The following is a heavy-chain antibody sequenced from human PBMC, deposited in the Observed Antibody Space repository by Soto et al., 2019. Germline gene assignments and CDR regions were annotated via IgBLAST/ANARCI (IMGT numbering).Heavy chain of an antibody. CDR2: IYYSGTT. V-gene: IGHV4-28*03. Sequence: SETLSLTYAVSGYNIRDSNWWGWIRQPPGKGLEWIGYIYYSGTTYYNPSLKSRVTMSVDTSKNQFSLKLTSVTALDTAVYYCARDKITGLFAYWGQGTLVTVSS. CDR1: GYNIRDSNW. J-gene: IGHJ4*02. D-gene: IGHD2-8*02. CDR3: ARDKITGLFAY.